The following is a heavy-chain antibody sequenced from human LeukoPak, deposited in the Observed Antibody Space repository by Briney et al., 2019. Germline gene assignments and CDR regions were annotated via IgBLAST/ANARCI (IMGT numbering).Heavy chain of an antibody. CDR1: GGSVSSGSYY. J-gene: IGHJ3*02. CDR2: ISDTGST. V-gene: IGHV4-61*01. CDR3: ARDYGDYAGASDI. Sequence: PSETLSLTCTVSGGSVSSGSYYWSWIRQPPGKGLDGIGHISDTGSTKYNPTLRSRVTISVDTSKSQLSLKVSSVTAADTAVYYCARDYGDYAGASDIWGQGTMVTVSS. D-gene: IGHD4-17*01.